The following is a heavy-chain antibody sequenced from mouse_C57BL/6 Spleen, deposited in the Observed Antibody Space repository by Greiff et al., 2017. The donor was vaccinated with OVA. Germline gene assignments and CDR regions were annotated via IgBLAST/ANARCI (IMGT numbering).Heavy chain of an antibody. Sequence: EVQLQQSGPGLVKPSQSLSLTCSVTGYSITSGYYWNWIRQFPGNKLEWMGYISYDGSNNYNPSLKNRISITRDTSKNQFFLKLNSVTTEDTATYYCARVSANWEWYFDVWGTGTTVTVSS. J-gene: IGHJ1*03. CDR2: ISYDGSN. D-gene: IGHD4-1*01. V-gene: IGHV3-6*01. CDR3: ARVSANWEWYFDV. CDR1: GYSITSGYY.